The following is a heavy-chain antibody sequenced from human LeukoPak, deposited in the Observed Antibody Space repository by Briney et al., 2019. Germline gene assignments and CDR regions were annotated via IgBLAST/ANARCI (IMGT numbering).Heavy chain of an antibody. CDR3: ARERVGDSSGYWGYFDY. D-gene: IGHD3-22*01. V-gene: IGHV3-7*01. Sequence: GGSLRLSCVVSGFTFSSYWMSWVRQAPGKGLEWVANIKEDGSEIYYVDSVKGRFTISRDNAKNSLYLQMNSLRAEDTAVYYCARERVGDSSGYWGYFDYWGQGTLVTVSS. CDR2: IKEDGSEI. J-gene: IGHJ4*02. CDR1: GFTFSSYW.